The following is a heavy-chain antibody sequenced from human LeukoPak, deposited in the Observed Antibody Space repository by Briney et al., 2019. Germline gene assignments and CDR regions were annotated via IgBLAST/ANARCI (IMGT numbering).Heavy chain of an antibody. V-gene: IGHV3-74*01. D-gene: IGHD1-26*01. Sequence: PGGSLRLSCAASGFTFSNYWMHWVRQAPGKGLVWVSRINSDGSSTSYADSVKGRFTISRDNAKNTLYLQMNSLRAEDTAVYYCARVSSGSYFVYYYYYMDVWGKGTTDTVS. CDR2: INSDGSST. J-gene: IGHJ6*03. CDR1: GFTFSNYW. CDR3: ARVSSGSYFVYYYYYMDV.